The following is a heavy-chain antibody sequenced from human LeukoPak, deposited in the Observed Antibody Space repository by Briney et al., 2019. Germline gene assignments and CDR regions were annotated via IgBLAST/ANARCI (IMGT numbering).Heavy chain of an antibody. Sequence: ASVKVSCKASGYTFTSYAMNWVRQAPGQGLEWMGWINTNTGNPTYAQGFTGRFVFSLDTSVSTAYLQISSLKAEDTAVYYCARSGVYYDSSGPRADYWGQGTLVTVSS. CDR2: INTNTGNP. V-gene: IGHV7-4-1*02. CDR1: GYTFTSYA. D-gene: IGHD3-22*01. J-gene: IGHJ4*02. CDR3: ARSGVYYDSSGPRADY.